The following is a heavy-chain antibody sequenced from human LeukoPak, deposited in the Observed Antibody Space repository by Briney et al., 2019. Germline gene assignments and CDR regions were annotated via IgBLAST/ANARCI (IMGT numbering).Heavy chain of an antibody. D-gene: IGHD1-26*01. J-gene: IGHJ4*02. CDR1: GYIFTGYY. Sequence: ASVKVSCKASGYIFTGYYMHWVRQAPGQGLEWMGWINPNSGGTNYAQKFQGRVTMTRDTSISTAYMELSRLRSDDTAVYYCAIIVGAILSFDYWGQGTLVTVSS. V-gene: IGHV1-2*02. CDR2: INPNSGGT. CDR3: AIIVGAILSFDY.